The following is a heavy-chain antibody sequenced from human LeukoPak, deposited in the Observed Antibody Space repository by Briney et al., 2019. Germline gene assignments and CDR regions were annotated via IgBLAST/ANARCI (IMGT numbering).Heavy chain of an antibody. CDR3: ARDQVAMANYYYYGMDV. CDR1: GYTFTSYY. Sequence: ASVKVSCTASGYTFTSYYMHWVRQAPGQGLEWMGIINPSGGSTSYAQKFQGRVTMTRDTSTSTVYMELSSLRSEDTAVYYCARDQVAMANYYYYGMDVWGQGTTVTVSS. V-gene: IGHV1-46*01. D-gene: IGHD5-12*01. CDR2: INPSGGST. J-gene: IGHJ6*02.